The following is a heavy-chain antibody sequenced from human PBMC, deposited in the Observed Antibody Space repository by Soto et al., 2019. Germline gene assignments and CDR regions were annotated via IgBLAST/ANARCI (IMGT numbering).Heavy chain of an antibody. CDR2: IKQDGSEK. Sequence: GGSLRLSCAASGFTFSSYWMSWVRQAPGKGLEWVANIKQDGSEKYYVDSVKGRFTISRDNAKNSLYLQMNSLRAEDTAVYYCARHLRVTYYYGMDVWGQGTTVTVSS. V-gene: IGHV3-7*03. CDR3: ARHLRVTYYYGMDV. J-gene: IGHJ6*02. D-gene: IGHD2-21*02. CDR1: GFTFSSYW.